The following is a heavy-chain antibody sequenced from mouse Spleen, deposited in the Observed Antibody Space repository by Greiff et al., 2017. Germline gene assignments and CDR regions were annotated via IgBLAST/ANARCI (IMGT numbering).Heavy chain of an antibody. D-gene: IGHD1-1*01. CDR2: INPNNGGT. J-gene: IGHJ3*01. Sequence: EVQLQQSGPELVKPGASVKISCKASGYTFTDYYMNWVKQSHGKSLEWIGDINPNNGGTSYNQKFKGKATLTVDKSSSTAYMELRSLTSEDSAVYYCALITTVVEGFAYWGQGTLVTVSA. V-gene: IGHV1-26*01. CDR3: ALITTVVEGFAY. CDR1: GYTFTDYY.